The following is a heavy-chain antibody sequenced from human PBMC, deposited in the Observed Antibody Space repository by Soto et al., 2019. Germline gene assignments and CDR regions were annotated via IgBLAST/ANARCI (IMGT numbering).Heavy chain of an antibody. D-gene: IGHD4-4*01. Sequence: PGGSLRLSCAASGFTFSSYAMHWVRQAPGKRLEWVAVISYDGSNKYYADSVKGRFTISRDNSKNTLYLQMNSLRAEDTAVYYCARDLTVTTYYYYYGMDVWGQGTTVTAP. CDR1: GFTFSSYA. V-gene: IGHV3-30-3*01. CDR3: ARDLTVTTYYYYYGMDV. J-gene: IGHJ6*02. CDR2: ISYDGSNK.